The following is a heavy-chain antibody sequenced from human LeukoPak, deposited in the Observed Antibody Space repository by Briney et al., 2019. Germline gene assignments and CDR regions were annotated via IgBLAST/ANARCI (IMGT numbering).Heavy chain of an antibody. CDR1: GFTFSSYW. D-gene: IGHD6-6*01. J-gene: IGHJ4*02. Sequence: GGSLRLSCAASGFTFSSYWMSWVRQAPGKGLEWVANIKQDGSEKYYVDSVKGRFTISRDNAKSSLYLQMNSLRAEDTAVYYCARTRGAAARWWGGYFDYWGQGTLVTVSS. V-gene: IGHV3-7*01. CDR3: ARTRGAAARWWGGYFDY. CDR2: IKQDGSEK.